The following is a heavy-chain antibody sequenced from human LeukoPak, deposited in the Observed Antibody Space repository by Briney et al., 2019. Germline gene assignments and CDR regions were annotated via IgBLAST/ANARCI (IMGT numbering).Heavy chain of an antibody. Sequence: GGSLRLSCAASGFTVSSNYMSWVRQAPGKGLEWVSIIYSGGSTFYADSVKGRFTISRDNSKNTLYLQMNSLRAEDTAVYYCAKEGSSKWFGERFHYYYYMDVWGKGTTVTISS. CDR2: IYSGGST. D-gene: IGHD3-10*01. CDR3: AKEGSSKWFGERFHYYYYMDV. V-gene: IGHV3-53*01. J-gene: IGHJ6*03. CDR1: GFTVSSNY.